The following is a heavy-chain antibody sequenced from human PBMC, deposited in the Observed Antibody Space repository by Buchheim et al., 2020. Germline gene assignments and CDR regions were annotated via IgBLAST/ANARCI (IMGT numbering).Heavy chain of an antibody. V-gene: IGHV3-23*01. CDR3: AKGYDFWSGSLEC. J-gene: IGHJ4*02. D-gene: IGHD3-3*01. CDR1: GFSFSGYA. CDR2: ISGSGGTT. Sequence: EVQLLESGGGLVQPGGSLRLSCAASGFSFSGYAMSWVRQAPGRGLEWVSSISGSGGTTFYADSVKGRFSISRANSKNKLYLQMNSLRAEDTAVYFCAKGYDFWSGSLECWGQGTL.